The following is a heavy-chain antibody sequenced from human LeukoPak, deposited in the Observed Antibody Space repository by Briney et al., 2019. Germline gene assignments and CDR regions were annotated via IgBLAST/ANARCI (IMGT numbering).Heavy chain of an antibody. CDR3: AGSGSPSTTRRGKHGPPPYMDV. J-gene: IGHJ6*03. Sequence: SETLSLTCAVYGGSFSGYYWSWIRQPPGKGLEWIGEINHSGNYNPSLKSRVTISVDTSRNQFSLKLTSVTAADTAVYFCAGSGSPSTTRRGKHGPPPYMDVWGKGTTVTVSS. CDR1: GGSFSGYY. CDR2: INHSG. D-gene: IGHD2-15*01. V-gene: IGHV4-34*01.